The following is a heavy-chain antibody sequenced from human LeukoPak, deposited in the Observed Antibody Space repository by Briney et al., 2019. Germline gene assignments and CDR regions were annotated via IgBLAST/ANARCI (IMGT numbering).Heavy chain of an antibody. D-gene: IGHD3-22*01. CDR2: IYHSGST. CDR3: AREIVAGAFDI. CDR1: GYSISSGYY. J-gene: IGHJ3*02. Sequence: SETLSLTCAVSGYSISSGYYWGWIRPPPGKGLEWIGKIYHSGSTYYNPSLKSRVTISVDTSKNQFSLKLSSVTAADTAVYYCAREIVAGAFDIWGQGTMVTVSS. V-gene: IGHV4-38-2*02.